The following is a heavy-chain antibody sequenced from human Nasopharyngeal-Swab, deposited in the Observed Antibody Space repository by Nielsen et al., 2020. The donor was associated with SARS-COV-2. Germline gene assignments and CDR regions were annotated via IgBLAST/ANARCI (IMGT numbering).Heavy chain of an antibody. J-gene: IGHJ6*02. CDR1: GGSFSGYY. CDR3: ARNRVSSTSEAPNYYYYYGMDV. D-gene: IGHD2-2*01. V-gene: IGHV4-34*01. Sequence: SETLSLTCAVYGGSFSGYYWSWISQPPGKGLEWIGEINHSGSTNYNPSLKSRVTISVETSKNQFSLKLSSVTAADTAVYYCARNRVSSTSEAPNYYYYYGMDVWGQGTTVTVSS. CDR2: INHSGST.